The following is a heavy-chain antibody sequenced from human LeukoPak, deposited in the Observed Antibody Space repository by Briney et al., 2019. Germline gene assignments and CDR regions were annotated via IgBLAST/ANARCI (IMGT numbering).Heavy chain of an antibody. CDR3: ARGPALHSKWVGGRWFDP. Sequence: ASVKVSCKVSGYTLTELSMHWVRQAAGHGLEWMGWMNPNSGHTGHAQKFQGRVTMTGDTSMTTAYMELSGLTSEDTAMYYCARGPALHSKWVGGRWFDPWGQGTLVTVSS. CDR1: GYTLTELS. J-gene: IGHJ5*02. D-gene: IGHD1-26*01. CDR2: MNPNSGHT. V-gene: IGHV1-8*01.